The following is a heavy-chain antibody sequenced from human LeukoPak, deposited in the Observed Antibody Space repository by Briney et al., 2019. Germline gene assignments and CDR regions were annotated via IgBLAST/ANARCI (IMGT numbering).Heavy chain of an antibody. V-gene: IGHV5-51*01. CDR3: ARIRYCSGGSCSACDY. D-gene: IGHD2-15*01. J-gene: IGHJ4*02. Sequence: GESLKISCTGSGYSFTTYWIGWVRQMPGKGLEWMGFIYPGDSDTIYSPSFQGQVTISADKSISTAYLQWSSLKASDTAMYYCARIRYCSGGSCSACDYWGQGTLVTVSS. CDR2: IYPGDSDT. CDR1: GYSFTTYW.